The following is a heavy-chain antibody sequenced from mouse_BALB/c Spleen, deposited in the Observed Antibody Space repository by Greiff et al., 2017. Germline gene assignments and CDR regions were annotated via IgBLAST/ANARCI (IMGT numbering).Heavy chain of an antibody. CDR2: ISSGSSTM. J-gene: IGHJ3*01. CDR1: GFTFSSFG. V-gene: IGHV5-17*02. D-gene: IGHD2-3*01. Sequence: EVKLVDSGGGLVQPGGSRKLSCAASGFTFSSFGMHWVRPAPEKGLEWVAYISSGSSTMYYADTVKGRFTISRDNPKNTLFLQMTSLRSEDTARYYCASRDDGYPFTYWGQGTLVTVSA. CDR3: ASRDDGYPFTY.